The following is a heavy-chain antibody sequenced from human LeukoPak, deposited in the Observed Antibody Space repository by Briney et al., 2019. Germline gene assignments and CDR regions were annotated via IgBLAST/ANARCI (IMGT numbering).Heavy chain of an antibody. D-gene: IGHD3-22*01. Sequence: PGGSLRLSCAASGFTFSSYWMHWVRQAPGKGLVWVSRINSDGSSTSYADSVKGRFTISRDNAKNTLYLQMNSLRAEDTAVYYCARDDRYYYDSSGYYYYFDYWGQGTLVTVSS. V-gene: IGHV3-74*01. J-gene: IGHJ4*02. CDR3: ARDDRYYYDSSGYYYYFDY. CDR1: GFTFSSYW. CDR2: INSDGSST.